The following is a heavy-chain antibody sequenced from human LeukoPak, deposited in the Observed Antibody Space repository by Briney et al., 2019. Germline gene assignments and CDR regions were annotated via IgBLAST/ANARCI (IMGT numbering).Heavy chain of an antibody. Sequence: PGGSLRLSCAASGFTFSSYGMHWVRQAPGKGLGWVAVIWYDGSNKYYADSVKGRFTISRDNSKNTLYLQMNSLRAEDTAVYYCARDGYCSGGSCPDAFDIWGQGTMVTVSS. D-gene: IGHD2-15*01. CDR1: GFTFSSYG. V-gene: IGHV3-33*01. J-gene: IGHJ3*02. CDR2: IWYDGSNK. CDR3: ARDGYCSGGSCPDAFDI.